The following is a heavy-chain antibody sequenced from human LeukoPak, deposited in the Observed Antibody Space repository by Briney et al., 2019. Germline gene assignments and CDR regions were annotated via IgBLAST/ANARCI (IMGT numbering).Heavy chain of an antibody. D-gene: IGHD1-26*01. V-gene: IGHV4-4*02. J-gene: IGHJ4*02. CDR3: TRESGAFSPFGF. CDR1: GGSITTTNW. Sequence: TSPSLSPTCAVSGGSITTTNWWSWGRQPPGKGLEWIGEVHLSGATNYNPSLESRVSMSIYKSKNHLSLVGTSVTAADTAIYYCTRESGAFSPFGFWGQGTLLTVSS. CDR2: VHLSGAT.